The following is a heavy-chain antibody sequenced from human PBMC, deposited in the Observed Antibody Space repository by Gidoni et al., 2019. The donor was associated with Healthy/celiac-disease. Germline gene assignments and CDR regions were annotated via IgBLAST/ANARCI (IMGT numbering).Heavy chain of an antibody. D-gene: IGHD3-22*01. J-gene: IGHJ4*02. CDR2: IRSKANSYAT. CDR1: GFTFSGSA. CDR3: TVDYYDSSGHDY. Sequence: EVQLVESGGGLVQPGGSLKLSCAASGFTFSGSAMHWVRQASGKGLEWVGRIRSKANSYATAYAASVKGRFTISRDDSKNTAYLQMNSLKTEDTAVYYCTVDYYDSSGHDYWGQGTLVTVSS. V-gene: IGHV3-73*01.